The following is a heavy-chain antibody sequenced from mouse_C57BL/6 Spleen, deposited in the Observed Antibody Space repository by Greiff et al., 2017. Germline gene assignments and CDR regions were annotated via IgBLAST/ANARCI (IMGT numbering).Heavy chain of an antibody. V-gene: IGHV1-85*01. J-gene: IGHJ2*01. CDR1: GYTFTSYG. Sequence: VHLVESGPELVKPGASVKLSCKASGYTFTSYGINWVKQRPGQGLEWIGWIYPRDGSTKYNEKFKGKATLTVDTSSSTAYMELHSLTSEDSAVYFCARDRDYGRSFFDYGGQGTTLTVSS. CDR2: IYPRDGST. CDR3: ARDRDYGRSFFDY. D-gene: IGHD1-1*01.